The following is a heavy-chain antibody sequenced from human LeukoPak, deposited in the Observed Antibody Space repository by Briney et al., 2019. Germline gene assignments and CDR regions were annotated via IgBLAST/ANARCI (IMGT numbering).Heavy chain of an antibody. Sequence: PSETLSLTCTVSGGSISSYYWSWIRQPPGKGLEWIGYIYYSGSTNYNPSLKSRVTISVDTSKNQFSLKLSSVTAADTAVYYCARVISGSGSYFFDYWGQGTLVTVSS. V-gene: IGHV4-59*12. CDR3: ARVISGSGSYFFDY. J-gene: IGHJ4*02. CDR1: GGSISSYY. D-gene: IGHD3-10*01. CDR2: IYYSGST.